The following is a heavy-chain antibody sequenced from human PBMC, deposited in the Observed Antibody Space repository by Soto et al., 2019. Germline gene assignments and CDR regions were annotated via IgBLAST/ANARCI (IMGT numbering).Heavy chain of an antibody. CDR2: ISGSGNST. CDR3: ARRGPGTYFDY. D-gene: IGHD6-13*01. CDR1: GFTFSTYP. J-gene: IGHJ4*02. Sequence: EVQLLDSGGGLVQPGGSLRLSGPASGFTFSTYPWTWVRQAPGKGRGWVSVISGSGNSTYYADSVKGRFTISRDNSKNTLYLQMNSLRTEDTAVYYCARRGPGTYFDYWGQGTLVTVSS. V-gene: IGHV3-23*01.